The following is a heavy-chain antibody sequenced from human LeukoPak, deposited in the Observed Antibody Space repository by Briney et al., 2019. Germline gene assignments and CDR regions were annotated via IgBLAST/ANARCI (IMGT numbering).Heavy chain of an antibody. CDR1: GYRFTSYC. CDR3: AIGGDSSTSCYRCFNY. J-gene: IGHJ4*02. CDR2: IYPDDSDT. V-gene: IGHV5-51*01. Sequence: GESLKISCKGSGYRFTSYCIGWVRQMPGKGLELMGIIYPDDSDTRYSPSFQGQVTISADKSISTAYLQWSSLKASDTAMYYCAIGGDSSTSCYRCFNYWGQGTLVTVSS. D-gene: IGHD2-2*01.